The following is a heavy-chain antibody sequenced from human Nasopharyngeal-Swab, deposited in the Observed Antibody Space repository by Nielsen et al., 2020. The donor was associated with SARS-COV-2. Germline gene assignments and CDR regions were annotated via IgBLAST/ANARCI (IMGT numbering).Heavy chain of an antibody. V-gene: IGHV3-21*01. CDR3: ARVRVVATTYYYYGMDV. CDR1: GFTFSSYS. CDR2: ISSSSSYI. Sequence: GESLKISCAASGFTFSSYSMNWVRQAQGKGLEWVSSISSSSSYIYYADSVKGRFTISRDNAKNSLYLQMNSLRAEDTAVYYCARVRVVATTYYYYGMDVWGQGTTVTVSS. J-gene: IGHJ6*02. D-gene: IGHD5-12*01.